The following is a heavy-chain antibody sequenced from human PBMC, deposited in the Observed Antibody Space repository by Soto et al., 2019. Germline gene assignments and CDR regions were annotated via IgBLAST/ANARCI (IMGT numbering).Heavy chain of an antibody. CDR1: GFTFSSYG. D-gene: IGHD1-1*01. CDR2: ISYDGSNK. CDR3: AKKALLDYYYYYYMDV. Sequence: QVQLVESGGGVVQPGRSLRLSCAASGFTFSSYGMHWVRQAPGKGLEWVAVISYDGSNKYYADSVKGRFTISRDNSKNTLYLNMNSLRAEDTAVYYCAKKALLDYYYYYYMDVWGKGTTVTVSS. J-gene: IGHJ6*03. V-gene: IGHV3-30*18.